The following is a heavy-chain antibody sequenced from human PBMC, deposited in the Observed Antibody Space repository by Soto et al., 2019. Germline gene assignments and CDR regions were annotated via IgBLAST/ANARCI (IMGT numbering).Heavy chain of an antibody. D-gene: IGHD5-12*01. CDR3: AKHSGYYDFDS. V-gene: IGHV4-59*03. J-gene: IGHJ4*02. Sequence: PPDTLSPTCSVSGGSLTSADWSLIRQPPGKGLEWIAYIDYSGTTHPNPSLKGRVTMSLDTSKNQFSLKLSSVTASDTAVYFCAKHSGYYDFDSWGQGNRVTVSA. CDR2: IDYSGTT. CDR1: GGSLTSAD.